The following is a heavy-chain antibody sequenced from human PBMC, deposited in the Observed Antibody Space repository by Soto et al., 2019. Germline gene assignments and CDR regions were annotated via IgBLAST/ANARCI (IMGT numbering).Heavy chain of an antibody. CDR2: IYYSERTSYNSGST. J-gene: IGHJ5*02. CDR1: GDSLTSSSYY. CDR3: ARHTRNQFDP. Sequence: QLQLQESGPGLVTPSETLSLTCTVSGDSLTSSSYYWGWIRQPPGKGLEWLGSIYYSERTSYNSGSTYYSPSLKSRVTISGDTSKSQFSLKLSSVTAADTAVYYCARHTRNQFDPWGQGTLVTVSS. V-gene: IGHV4-39*01.